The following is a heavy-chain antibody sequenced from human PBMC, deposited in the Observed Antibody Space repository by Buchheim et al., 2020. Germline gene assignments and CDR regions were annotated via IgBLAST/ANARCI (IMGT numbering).Heavy chain of an antibody. CDR2: ISYDGSNK. CDR3: ARGRWNYDFDY. V-gene: IGHV3-30*04. J-gene: IGHJ4*02. CDR1: GFTFSSYA. D-gene: IGHD1-7*01. Sequence: QVQLVESGGGVVQPGRSLRLSCAASGFTFSSYAMHWVRQAPGKGLERVAVISYDGSNKYYADSVKGRFTISRDNSKNTLYLQMNSLRAEDTAVYYCARGRWNYDFDYWGQGTL.